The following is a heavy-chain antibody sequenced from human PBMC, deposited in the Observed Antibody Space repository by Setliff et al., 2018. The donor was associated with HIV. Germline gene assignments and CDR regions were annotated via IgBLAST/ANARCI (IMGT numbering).Heavy chain of an antibody. J-gene: IGHJ4*02. D-gene: IGHD3-9*01. CDR2: ISAYNGNT. CDR1: GYTFTSYG. CDR3: AGSILTGYYTFGADY. V-gene: IGHV1-18*01. Sequence: ASVKVSCKASGYTFTSYGISWVRQAPGQGLEWMGWISAYNGNTNYAQKLQGRVTMTTAYMELSSLRSEDTALYYCAGSILTGYYTFGADYWGQGTLVTVSS.